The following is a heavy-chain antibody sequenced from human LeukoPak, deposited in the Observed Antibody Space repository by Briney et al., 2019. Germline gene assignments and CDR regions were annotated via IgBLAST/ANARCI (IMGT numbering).Heavy chain of an antibody. Sequence: PSETLSLTCTVSGYSISSGYYWGWIRQPPGKGLEWIGSIYHSGSTFDNPSLKSRVTISVDTSKNQSSLKLSSVTAADTAVYYCARRSSQWEPRAFDIWGQGTMVTVSS. CDR3: ARRSSQWEPRAFDI. CDR2: IYHSGST. CDR1: GYSISSGYY. V-gene: IGHV4-38-2*02. D-gene: IGHD1-26*01. J-gene: IGHJ3*02.